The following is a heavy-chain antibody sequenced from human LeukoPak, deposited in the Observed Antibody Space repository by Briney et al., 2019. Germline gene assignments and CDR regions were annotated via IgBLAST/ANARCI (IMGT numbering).Heavy chain of an antibody. CDR2: IYTSGST. Sequence: SGTLSLTCTVSGGSISSGSYYWSWIRQPAGKGLEWIGRIYTSGSTNYNPSLKSRVTISVDTSKNQFSLKLSSVTAADTAVYYCARERVPYSGSTGDFDYWGQGTLVTVSS. D-gene: IGHD1-26*01. V-gene: IGHV4-61*02. J-gene: IGHJ4*02. CDR1: GGSISSGSYY. CDR3: ARERVPYSGSTGDFDY.